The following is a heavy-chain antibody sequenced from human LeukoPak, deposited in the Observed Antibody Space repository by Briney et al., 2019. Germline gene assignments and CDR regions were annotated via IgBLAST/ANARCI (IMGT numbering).Heavy chain of an antibody. CDR3: AKTKGGFPYDVFDI. CDR2: ISYDGSNK. Sequence: GGSLRLSCAASGFTFSSYAMRWVRQAPGKGLEWVAVISYDGSNKYYADSVKGRFTISRDNSKNTPYLQMNSLRAEDTAVYYCAKTKGGFPYDVFDIWGQGTMVTVSS. D-gene: IGHD3-16*01. CDR1: GFTFSSYA. V-gene: IGHV3-30*18. J-gene: IGHJ3*02.